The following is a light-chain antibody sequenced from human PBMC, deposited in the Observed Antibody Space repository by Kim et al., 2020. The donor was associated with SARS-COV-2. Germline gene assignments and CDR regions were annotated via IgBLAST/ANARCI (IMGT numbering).Light chain of an antibody. V-gene: IGKV3-20*01. Sequence: SPGERATLSCRASQSVGSSYLAWYQQKPGQAPRLLIYGASSRATGIPDRFSGSGSGTDFTLTISRLEPEDFAVYYCQQYGGSPRTFGQGTKVDIK. CDR3: QQYGGSPRT. J-gene: IGKJ1*01. CDR2: GAS. CDR1: QSVGSSY.